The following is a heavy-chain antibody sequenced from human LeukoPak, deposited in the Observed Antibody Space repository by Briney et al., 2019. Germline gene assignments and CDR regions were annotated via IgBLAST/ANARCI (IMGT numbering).Heavy chain of an antibody. CDR1: GGFFSGYY. Sequence: SETLSLTCAVYGGFFSGYYWSWIRPPPGKGLEWIGEINHSGSTNYNPSLKSRVTISVDTSKNQFSLKLSSVTAADTAVYYCAWGDGMDVWGQGTTVTVSS. CDR2: INHSGST. CDR3: AWGDGMDV. J-gene: IGHJ6*02. V-gene: IGHV4-34*01.